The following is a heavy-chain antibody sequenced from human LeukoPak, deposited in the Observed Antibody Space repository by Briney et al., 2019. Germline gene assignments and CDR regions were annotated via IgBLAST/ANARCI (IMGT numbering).Heavy chain of an antibody. D-gene: IGHD5-18*01. V-gene: IGHV4-39*07. CDR1: GGSISSSSYY. J-gene: IGHJ4*02. CDR3: ARRPIQLWLAGPNIPQYYFDY. CDR2: IYYSGST. Sequence: SETLSLTCTVSGGSISSSSYYWGWIRQPPGKGLEWIGSIYYSGSTYYNPSLKSRVTISVDTSKNQFSLKLSSVTAADTAVYYCARRPIQLWLAGPNIPQYYFDYWGQGTLVTVSS.